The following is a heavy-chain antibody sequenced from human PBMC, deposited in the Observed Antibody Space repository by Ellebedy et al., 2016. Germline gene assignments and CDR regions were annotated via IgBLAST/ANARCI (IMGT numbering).Heavy chain of an antibody. D-gene: IGHD3-22*01. CDR3: AKSALTYFYDSGGYYFDY. CDR2: ITWNSGII. J-gene: IGHJ4*02. CDR1: GFTFDDYA. V-gene: IGHV3-9*01. Sequence: SLKISXAASGFTFDDYAMHWVRQAPGKGLEWVSGITWNSGIIGYADSVKGRFTISRDSAKSSLCLQMNSLRAEDTALYYCAKSALTYFYDSGGYYFDYWGLGTLVTVAS.